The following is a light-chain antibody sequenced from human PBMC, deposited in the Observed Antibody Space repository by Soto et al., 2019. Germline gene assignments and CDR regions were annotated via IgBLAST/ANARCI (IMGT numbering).Light chain of an antibody. Sequence: QSVLTQPPSVSAAPGKMVTISCSGSSSNIGNNYVSWYQQLPGTAPKLLIYDNSNRPSGIPDRFSGSKSGASATLGITGLQTGDEADYYCGTWDSSLSAVVFGGGTKLTVL. V-gene: IGLV1-51*01. CDR2: DNS. CDR3: GTWDSSLSAVV. CDR1: SSNIGNNY. J-gene: IGLJ2*01.